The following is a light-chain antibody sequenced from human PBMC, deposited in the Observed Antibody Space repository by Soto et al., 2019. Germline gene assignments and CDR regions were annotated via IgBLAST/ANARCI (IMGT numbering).Light chain of an antibody. V-gene: IGKV3-11*01. CDR3: QQRSNWPLT. CDR2: DAS. CDR1: QSISSY. J-gene: IGKJ4*01. Sequence: EIVLTQSPATLSLSPGERATLSCRASQSISSYLVWYQQKPGQDPRLLIYDASTRATGIPGRFSGSGSGTEFTLTISSPEPEDVALYFCQQRSNWPLTFGGGTKVEIK.